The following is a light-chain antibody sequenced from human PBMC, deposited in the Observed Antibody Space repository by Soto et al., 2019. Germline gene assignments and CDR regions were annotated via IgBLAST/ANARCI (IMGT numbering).Light chain of an antibody. Sequence: EIVLTQSPGTLSLSPGERATLSCRASQSVSSSYLAWYQQTPGQTPRLLIYGASTRATGVSDRFSGSGSGTDFTLSISRLEPEDFGVYYCQNYGGSPLVTFGPGTKVEVK. CDR3: QNYGGSPLVT. CDR1: QSVSSSY. J-gene: IGKJ3*01. V-gene: IGKV3-20*01. CDR2: GAS.